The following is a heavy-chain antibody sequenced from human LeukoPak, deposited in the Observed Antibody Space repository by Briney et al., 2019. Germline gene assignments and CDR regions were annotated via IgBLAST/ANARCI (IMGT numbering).Heavy chain of an antibody. CDR2: IHHSGST. Sequence: SETLSPTCTVSGGSISSPTYYWAWIRQPPGQELEWIKTIHHSGSTYDNPSLKSRSTMSVDTSKNQFFLNLSSVTAADTAVYYCARLGGYHDPPDYWGQGTLVTVSS. V-gene: IGHV4-39*01. D-gene: IGHD3-16*02. CDR3: ARLGGYHDPPDY. J-gene: IGHJ4*02. CDR1: GGSISSPTYY.